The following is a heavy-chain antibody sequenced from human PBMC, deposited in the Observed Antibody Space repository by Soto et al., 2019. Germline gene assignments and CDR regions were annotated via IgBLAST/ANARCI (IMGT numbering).Heavy chain of an antibody. CDR2: MNPNSGNT. CDR3: ARGRAPPNYGDYVH. J-gene: IGHJ4*02. CDR1: GYTFTSYD. V-gene: IGHV1-8*01. D-gene: IGHD4-17*01. Sequence: ASVKVSGKASGYTFTSYDINWVRQATGQGLEWMGWMNPNSGNTGYAQKFQGRVTMTRNTSISTAYMELSSLRSEDTAVYYCARGRAPPNYGDYVHWGQGTLVTVSS.